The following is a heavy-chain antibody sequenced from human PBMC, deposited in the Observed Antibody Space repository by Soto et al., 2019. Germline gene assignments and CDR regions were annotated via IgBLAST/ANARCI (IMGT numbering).Heavy chain of an antibody. Sequence: GGSLRLSCVASGFTFSTFEMNWVRQAPGKGLEWVSYISSSGSPIYYAESVKGRFTISRDNAKNSLFLQMNSLRTEDTAVYYCAKELLKQWLAPFKVTPRRWGQGTLVTVSS. CDR2: ISSSGSPI. CDR3: AKELLKQWLAPFKVTPRR. J-gene: IGHJ4*02. D-gene: IGHD6-19*01. CDR1: GFTFSTFE. V-gene: IGHV3-48*03.